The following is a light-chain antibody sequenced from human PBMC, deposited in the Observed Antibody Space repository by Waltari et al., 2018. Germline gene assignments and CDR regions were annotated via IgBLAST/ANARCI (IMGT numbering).Light chain of an antibody. CDR2: GAS. CDR1: QRVSSSY. J-gene: IGKJ3*01. Sequence: EIVWTQSPGPLSLSPGERATLSCRASQRVSSSYLAWYQQKPGQAPRLLIYGASSRATGIPDRFSGRGSGTDFTLTISRLEPEDFAVYYCQQYGSSPLFGPGTKVDIK. V-gene: IGKV3-20*01. CDR3: QQYGSSPL.